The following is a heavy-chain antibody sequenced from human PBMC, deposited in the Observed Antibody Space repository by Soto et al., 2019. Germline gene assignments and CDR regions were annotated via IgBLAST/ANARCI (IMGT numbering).Heavy chain of an antibody. V-gene: IGHV1-69*01. CDR2: IIPIFGTA. D-gene: IGHD2-21*02. CDR1: GGTFSSYA. CDR3: ATLETYCGGDCHSDFDY. Sequence: QVQLVQSGAEVKKPGSSVKVSCKASGGTFSSYAISWVRQAPGQGLEWMGGIIPIFGTANYAQKFQGRVTITADESTSTAYMELSSLRSEDTAVYYCATLETYCGGDCHSDFDYWGQGTLVTVSS. J-gene: IGHJ4*02.